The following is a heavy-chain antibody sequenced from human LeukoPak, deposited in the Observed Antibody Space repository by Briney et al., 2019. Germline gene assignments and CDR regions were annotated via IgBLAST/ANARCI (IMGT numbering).Heavy chain of an antibody. CDR1: GFTFSSYA. CDR3: ARGLYYYDSSGYNGY. CDR2: ISYDGSNK. V-gene: IGHV3-30-3*01. J-gene: IGHJ4*02. D-gene: IGHD3-22*01. Sequence: PGGSLRLSCAASGFTFSSYAMHWVRQAPGKGLEWVAVISYDGSNKYYAGSVKGRFTISRDNSKNTLYLQMNSLRAEDTAVYYCARGLYYYDSSGYNGYWGQGTLVTVSS.